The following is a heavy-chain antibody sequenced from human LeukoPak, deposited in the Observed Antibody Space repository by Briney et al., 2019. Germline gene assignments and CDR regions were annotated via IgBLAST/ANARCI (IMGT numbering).Heavy chain of an antibody. V-gene: IGHV3-23*01. CDR1: GFNFSIYA. Sequence: PGGSLRLSCAASGFNFSIYAMSWVRQAPGRGLQWVSGISASGATTYYADSLKGRFTVSRDISKNTLYLQMNSLRAEDTAVYYCARISGYPKHYWGQGTLVTVSS. CDR3: ARISGYPKHY. D-gene: IGHD6-13*01. CDR2: ISASGATT. J-gene: IGHJ4*02.